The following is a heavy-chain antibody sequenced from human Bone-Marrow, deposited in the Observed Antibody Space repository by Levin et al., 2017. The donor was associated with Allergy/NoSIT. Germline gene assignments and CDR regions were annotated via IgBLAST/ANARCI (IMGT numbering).Heavy chain of an antibody. D-gene: IGHD6-6*01. CDR1: GFTFSSYW. Sequence: LSLTCAASGFTFSSYWMHWVRQAPGKGLVWVSRINSDGSSTSYADSVKGRFTISRDNAKNTLYLQMNSLRAEDTAVYYCARDGSSSSVWGAFDIWGQGTMVTVSS. J-gene: IGHJ3*02. V-gene: IGHV3-74*01. CDR3: ARDGSSSSVWGAFDI. CDR2: INSDGSST.